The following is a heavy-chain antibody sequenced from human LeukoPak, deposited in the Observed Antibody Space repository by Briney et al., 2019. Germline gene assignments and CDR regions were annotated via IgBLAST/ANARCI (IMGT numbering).Heavy chain of an antibody. V-gene: IGHV3-23*01. CDR2: ISGIGVSQ. CDR3: AKGLIVVAGTRFAGRYMDV. J-gene: IGHJ6*03. Sequence: GGALRLSCAASGYTLSIYAMSWVPQAPGRGLECVSSISGIGVSQYYADSVRGGFTISRDNPKSALYLQMNGLRAEDTAVYYCAKGLIVVAGTRFAGRYMDVWGKGTTVTVSS. CDR1: GYTLSIYA. D-gene: IGHD6-19*01.